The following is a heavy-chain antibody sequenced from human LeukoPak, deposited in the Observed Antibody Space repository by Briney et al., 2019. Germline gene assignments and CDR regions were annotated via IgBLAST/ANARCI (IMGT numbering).Heavy chain of an antibody. CDR2: IYHSGAT. D-gene: IGHD6-13*01. V-gene: IGHV4-4*02. CDR3: ATAAGEDY. J-gene: IGHJ4*02. CDR1: GGSVTSSNW. Sequence: SETLSLTCTVSGGSVTSSNWWSWVGRPPGKGLEWIGEIYHSGATNYNPSLKSRVTISLDKSKDQLSLKLTSVTAADTAVYYCATAAGEDYWGQGTLVTVSS.